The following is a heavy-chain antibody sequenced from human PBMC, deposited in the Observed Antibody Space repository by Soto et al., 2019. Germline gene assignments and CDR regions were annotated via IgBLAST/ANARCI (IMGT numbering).Heavy chain of an antibody. CDR3: AREMTIFGVSPGGGVDV. D-gene: IGHD3-3*01. Sequence: PSETLSLTCAVSGGSINTFDFSWSWTRQPPGRGLEWIGSIYQSGRTYYIPSLKSRVTMSLEKSKNQFSLKINSVVAADTAIYYCAREMTIFGVSPGGGVDVWGQGTQVTVSS. CDR2: IYQSGRT. J-gene: IGHJ4*02. CDR1: GGSINTFDFS. V-gene: IGHV4-30-2*01.